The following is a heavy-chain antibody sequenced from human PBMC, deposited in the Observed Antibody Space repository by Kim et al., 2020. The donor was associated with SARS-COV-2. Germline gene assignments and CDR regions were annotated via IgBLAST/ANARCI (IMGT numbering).Heavy chain of an antibody. V-gene: IGHV3-23*01. CDR3: AKDCSSTSCYPDY. Sequence: YAASVKGRFTTSRDNSKNTLYLQMNSLRAEDTAVYYCAKDCSSTSCYPDYWGQGTLVTVSS. J-gene: IGHJ4*02. D-gene: IGHD2-2*01.